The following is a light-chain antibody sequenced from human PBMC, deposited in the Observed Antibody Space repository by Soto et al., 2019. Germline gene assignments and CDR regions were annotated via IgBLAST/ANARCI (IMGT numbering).Light chain of an antibody. CDR2: GNS. V-gene: IGLV1-40*01. J-gene: IGLJ1*01. CDR1: SSNIGAGYD. CDR3: QSYDSSLSSYV. Sequence: QSALTQPPSVSGAPGQRVTISCTGSSSNIGAGYDVHWYQQLPGTAPKLLIYGNSNRPSGVPDRFSGSKSGTSASLAITGLQAEDEADYYCQSYDSSLSSYVFGTGTK.